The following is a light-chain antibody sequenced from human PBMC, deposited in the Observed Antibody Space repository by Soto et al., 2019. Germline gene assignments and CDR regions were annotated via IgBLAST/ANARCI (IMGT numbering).Light chain of an antibody. CDR3: PQRSDWPPIT. CDR2: DAS. J-gene: IGKJ5*01. V-gene: IGKV3-11*01. CDR1: QSISSY. Sequence: IVLTHSPDTLSLSPGDRATLSCSASQSISSYLTWYQQKPAQSPRLLIYDASNRATGIPARFSGSGSGTAFTLTISSLEPADFAVYYCPQRSDWPPITFGQGTRLEIK.